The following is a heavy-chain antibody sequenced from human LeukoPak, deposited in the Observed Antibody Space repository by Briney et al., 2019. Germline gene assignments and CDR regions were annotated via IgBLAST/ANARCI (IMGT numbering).Heavy chain of an antibody. V-gene: IGHV4-31*03. J-gene: IGHJ4*02. CDR2: IYYSGST. CDR1: GGSISSGGYY. Sequence: SETLSLTCTVSGGSISSGGYYWSWIRQHPGKGLEWIGYIYYSGSTYYNPSLKSRVTISVDTSKNQFSLKLSSVTAADTAVYYCARDGSGKGIQKPYYFDYWGQGTLVTVSS. CDR3: ARDGSGKGIQKPYYFDY. D-gene: IGHD3-10*01.